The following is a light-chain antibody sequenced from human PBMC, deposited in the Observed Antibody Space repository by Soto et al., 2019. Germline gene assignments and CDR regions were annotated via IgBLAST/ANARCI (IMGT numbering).Light chain of an antibody. J-gene: IGKJ1*01. CDR1: HSISSW. V-gene: IGKV1-5*03. CDR3: QQYYNWPRT. CDR2: KAS. Sequence: DIQMTQSPSTLSASVGDRVPITCRASHSISSWLAWYQQKPGEAPKLLIYKASSLESGVPSRFSGRGSGTEFTLTISILRSEEFAVYFCQQYYNWPRTLGTGTKVDIK.